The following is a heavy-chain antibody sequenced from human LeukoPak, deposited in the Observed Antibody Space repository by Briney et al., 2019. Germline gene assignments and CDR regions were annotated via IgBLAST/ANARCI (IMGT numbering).Heavy chain of an antibody. J-gene: IGHJ4*02. CDR1: GYSISSGYY. Sequence: PSETLSLTCAVSGYSISSGYYWGWIRQPPRKGLEWIGSIHHSGSTYYNPSLKSRVTISVDMSKNQFSLKLSSVTAADTAVYFCTGEKAGTIVDYWGQGTLVTVSS. CDR3: TGEKAGTIVDY. CDR2: IHHSGST. V-gene: IGHV4-38-2*02. D-gene: IGHD2-15*01.